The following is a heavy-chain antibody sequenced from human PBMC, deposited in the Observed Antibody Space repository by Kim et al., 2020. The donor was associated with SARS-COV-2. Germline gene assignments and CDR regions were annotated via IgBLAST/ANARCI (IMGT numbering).Heavy chain of an antibody. CDR2: IWYDGSNK. D-gene: IGHD2-15*01. Sequence: GGSLRLSCAASGFTFSSYGMHWVRQAPGKGLEWVAVIWYDGSNKYYADSVKGRFTISRDNSKNTLYLQMNSLRAEDTAVYYCARVYCSGGSCYPLHAFDIWGQGTMVTVSS. J-gene: IGHJ3*02. CDR3: ARVYCSGGSCYPLHAFDI. V-gene: IGHV3-33*08. CDR1: GFTFSSYG.